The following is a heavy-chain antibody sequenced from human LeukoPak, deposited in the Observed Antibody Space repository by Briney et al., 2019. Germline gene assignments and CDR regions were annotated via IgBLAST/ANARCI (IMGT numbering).Heavy chain of an antibody. CDR2: ISSSGSII. D-gene: IGHD3-10*01. V-gene: IGHV3-48*03. Sequence: GGSLRLSCAASGFTFSNYEMNWVRQAPGKGLEWVSYISSSGSIIYYADSVKGRFTISRDNAKNSLYLQMNGLRAEDTVVYYCARDGSGRVPEMSAPDYWGQGTLVTVSS. CDR3: ARDGSGRVPEMSAPDY. J-gene: IGHJ4*02. CDR1: GFTFSNYE.